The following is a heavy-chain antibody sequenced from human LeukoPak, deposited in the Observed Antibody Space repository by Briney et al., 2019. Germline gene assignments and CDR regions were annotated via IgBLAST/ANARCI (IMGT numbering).Heavy chain of an antibody. Sequence: AGSLRLSCAASGFTFNNYGMTWVRRAPGKGLEWVSAISGTGGRTNYADSVKGRFTISRDNSKSTLYLQMNSLRAEDTAVYYCAKLPRLIAAVADFDYWGQGTLVTVSS. CDR2: ISGTGGRT. CDR1: GFTFNNYG. CDR3: AKLPRLIAAVADFDY. V-gene: IGHV3-23*01. D-gene: IGHD6-13*01. J-gene: IGHJ4*02.